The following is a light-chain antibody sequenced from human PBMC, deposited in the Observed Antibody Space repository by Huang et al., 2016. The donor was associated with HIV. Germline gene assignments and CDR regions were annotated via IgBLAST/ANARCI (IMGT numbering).Light chain of an antibody. CDR1: QSVSSSY. CDR3: QQYGSSPRT. J-gene: IGKJ3*01. V-gene: IGKV3-20*01. Sequence: EIVLTQSPGTLSLSPGERATLSCRASQSVSSSYLAGYQQKPGQAPSLLIYGASSRATGIPDRFSGSGAGTDFTLTISRLEPEDFAVYYCQQYGSSPRTFGPGTKVDIK. CDR2: GAS.